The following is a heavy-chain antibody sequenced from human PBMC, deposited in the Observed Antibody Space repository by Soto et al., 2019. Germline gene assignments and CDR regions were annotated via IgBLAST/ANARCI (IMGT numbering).Heavy chain of an antibody. CDR2: ISGSGGGT. Sequence: EVQLLESGGTLVQPGGSLRLSCAASGFTFSSYAMSWVRQAPGEGLEWVSSISGSGGGTYYADSVKGRFTISRDNSKNTLYLQMNSLRGEDTAVYYCAKKTPPGVAGFDFWGQGTLVTVSS. V-gene: IGHV3-23*01. J-gene: IGHJ4*02. CDR1: GFTFSSYA. D-gene: IGHD3-3*01. CDR3: AKKTPPGVAGFDF.